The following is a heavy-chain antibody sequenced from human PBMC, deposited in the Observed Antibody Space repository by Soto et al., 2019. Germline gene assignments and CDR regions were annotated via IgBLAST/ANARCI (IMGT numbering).Heavy chain of an antibody. CDR2: ISAYNSNT. Sequence: QVQLVQSGAEVKKPGASVKVSCKTSGYTFTNFGLSWVRQAPGQGLEWMGWISAYNSNTNYAQNFQGRVTMATDTPTSTVDMELKKLRSDDTAVYYCTSVGTPIDSCGQGTLVTVST. V-gene: IGHV1-18*01. CDR3: TSVGTPIDS. D-gene: IGHD2-15*01. CDR1: GYTFTNFG. J-gene: IGHJ4*02.